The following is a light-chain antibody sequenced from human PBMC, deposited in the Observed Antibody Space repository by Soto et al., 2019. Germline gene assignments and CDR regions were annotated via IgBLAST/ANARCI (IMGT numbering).Light chain of an antibody. CDR1: QSISSY. CDR3: QQSYSTPGT. J-gene: IGKJ3*01. V-gene: IGKV1-39*01. Sequence: DIQMTPSPSSLSASLGDRVTITFPASQSISSYLNWYQQKPGKAPKLLIYAASSLQSGVPSRFSGSGSGTDFTLTISSLQPEDFATYYCQQSYSTPGTFGPGTKVDIK. CDR2: AAS.